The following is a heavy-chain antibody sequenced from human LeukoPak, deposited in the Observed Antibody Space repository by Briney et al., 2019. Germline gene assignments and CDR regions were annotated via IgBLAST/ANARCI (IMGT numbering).Heavy chain of an antibody. D-gene: IGHD5-24*01. CDR2: INPNSGDT. Sequence: GASVKVSCKASGYTFTGYYIHWVRQTPGQGPEWMGCINPNSGDTYYTQMFQGRVTMTRDTSITTAYMELSRLRSDDTAVYYCARDRYGDGFAHFDYWGQGALVTVSS. CDR3: ARDRYGDGFAHFDY. J-gene: IGHJ4*02. V-gene: IGHV1-2*02. CDR1: GYTFTGYY.